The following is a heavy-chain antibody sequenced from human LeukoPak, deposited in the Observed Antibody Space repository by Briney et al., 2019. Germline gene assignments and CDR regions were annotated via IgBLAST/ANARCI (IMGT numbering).Heavy chain of an antibody. CDR1: GYTLTELS. J-gene: IGHJ6*02. CDR2: FDPEDGET. V-gene: IGHV1-24*01. D-gene: IGHD2-2*01. CDR3: ATPLGYCSSTSCPMDV. Sequence: ASVKVSCKVSGYTLTELSMHWVRQAPGKGLEWMGGFDPEDGETIYAQKFQGRVTMTEDTSTDTAYMELSSLRSEDTAVYSCATPLGYCSSTSCPMDVWGQGTTVTVSS.